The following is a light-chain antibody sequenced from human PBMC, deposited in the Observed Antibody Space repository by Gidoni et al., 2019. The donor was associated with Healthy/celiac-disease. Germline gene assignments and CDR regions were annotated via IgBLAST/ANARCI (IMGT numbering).Light chain of an antibody. Sequence: QSVLTQPPSASGTPGQRVTISCSGSSSNIGSNYVYWYQQLPDPAPKLLIYRNNQRPPGVPARFSGSKSGTSASLAISGLRSEDEADYYCAAWDDSLSGYVVFGGGTKLTVL. CDR2: RNN. CDR3: AAWDDSLSGYVV. J-gene: IGLJ2*01. V-gene: IGLV1-47*01. CDR1: SSNIGSNY.